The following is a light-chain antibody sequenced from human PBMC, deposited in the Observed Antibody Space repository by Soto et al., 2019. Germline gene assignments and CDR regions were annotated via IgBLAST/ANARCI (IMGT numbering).Light chain of an antibody. V-gene: IGLV2-14*03. Sequence: QAASMSGSPGQSITISCTGTSSDIGAYNYVSWYRQHPGKAPKLMISEVSNRPSGVSNRFSGSKSGNTASLTISGLQAEDEADYYCFSWTSSNTLVFGGGTKLTVL. CDR1: SSDIGAYNY. J-gene: IGLJ2*01. CDR2: EVS. CDR3: FSWTSSNTLV.